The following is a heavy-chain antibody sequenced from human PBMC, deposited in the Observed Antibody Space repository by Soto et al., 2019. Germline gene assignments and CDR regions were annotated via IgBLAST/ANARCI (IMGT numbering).Heavy chain of an antibody. Sequence: QLQLQESGPGLVKPSETLSLTCSVSGDSINSDKYYWGWIRQPPGKGLEWIGSIYYRGNTYYNPSLQPRVTLSLDKSKSQVSLKLNSVTAADSAVYFCARLEGLATISYYFDFWGQGALVTVSS. CDR1: GDSINSDKYY. CDR2: IYYRGNT. V-gene: IGHV4-39*01. CDR3: ARLEGLATISYYFDF. J-gene: IGHJ4*02. D-gene: IGHD3-9*01.